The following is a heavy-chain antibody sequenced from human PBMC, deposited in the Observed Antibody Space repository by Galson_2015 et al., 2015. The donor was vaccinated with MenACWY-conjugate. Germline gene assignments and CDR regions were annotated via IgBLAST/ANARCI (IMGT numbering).Heavy chain of an antibody. CDR2: ISPIDSKT. CDR3: ARHPPGGRGMDV. D-gene: IGHD1-26*01. V-gene: IGHV5-51*01. CDR1: GYSFTNYW. J-gene: IGHJ6*02. Sequence: QSGAEVKKPGESLTISCKGSGYSFTNYWIAWVRQMPGKGLEWVGLISPIDSKTRYSPAFEGRVTISADNSITTAYLQWNSLQASDTAMYYCARHPPGGRGMDVWGQGTTVTVSS.